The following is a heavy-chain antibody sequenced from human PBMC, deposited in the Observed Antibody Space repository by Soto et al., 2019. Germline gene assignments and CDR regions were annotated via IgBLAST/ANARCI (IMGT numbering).Heavy chain of an antibody. Sequence: PSETLSLTCTVSGASLRSGCHYWSWIRQPPGKGLEWIGYISHSGRTNYDPSLKSRLTMSVDTSQNQFSLQLNSVTAADTAVYYCSYGSSFDYWGQGTLVTVSS. J-gene: IGHJ4*02. V-gene: IGHV4-61*01. D-gene: IGHD3-10*01. CDR1: GASLRSGCHY. CDR2: ISHSGRT. CDR3: SYGSSFDY.